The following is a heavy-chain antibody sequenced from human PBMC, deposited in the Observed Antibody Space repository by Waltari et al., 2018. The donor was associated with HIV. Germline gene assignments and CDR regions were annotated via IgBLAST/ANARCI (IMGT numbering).Heavy chain of an antibody. CDR1: GYTFTDYF. Sequence: QVLLVQSGAEVKKRGASVKVSCKASGYTFTDYFMHWVRQAPGQGLEGRRQTNPSGSGTNHAQQCQGRVTMARDTSTSTADMELSRLEDDDTAVYSCAKRGTGVSYWFDPWGQGTLVTVSS. CDR2: TNPSGSGT. V-gene: IGHV1-2*06. CDR3: AKRGTGVSYWFDP. J-gene: IGHJ5*02. D-gene: IGHD2-8*01.